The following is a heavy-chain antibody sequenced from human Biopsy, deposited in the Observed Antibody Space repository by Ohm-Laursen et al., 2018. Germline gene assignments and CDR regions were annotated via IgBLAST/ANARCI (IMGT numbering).Heavy chain of an antibody. CDR3: ARGSNGFGGLYFPR. D-gene: IGHD2/OR15-2a*01. CDR2: ISYTGYT. V-gene: IGHV4-59*11. Sequence: GTLSLTCTVSGGSFTGHYWSWIRQPPGTGLEWIGHISYTGYTSYNASLKSRVTISVDTSRNHFSLRFSPLTAADTALYYCARGSNGFGGLYFPRWGQGTLLTVSS. J-gene: IGHJ4*02. CDR1: GGSFTGHY.